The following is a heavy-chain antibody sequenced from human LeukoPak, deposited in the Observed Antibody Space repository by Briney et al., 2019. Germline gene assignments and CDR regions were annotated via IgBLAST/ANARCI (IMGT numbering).Heavy chain of an antibody. V-gene: IGHV3-7*01. J-gene: IGHJ4*02. Sequence: GGSLRLSCAASGFTFSSYWMSWVRQAPGKGLEWVAYIKKTGSETYYVDSVKGRFTITRDNARNSLFLQMNSLRAEDTAVYYCAREDGYCSGGNCYSYFDSWGQGTLVTVSS. CDR3: AREDGYCSGGNCYSYFDS. CDR1: GFTFSSYW. D-gene: IGHD2-15*01. CDR2: IKKTGSET.